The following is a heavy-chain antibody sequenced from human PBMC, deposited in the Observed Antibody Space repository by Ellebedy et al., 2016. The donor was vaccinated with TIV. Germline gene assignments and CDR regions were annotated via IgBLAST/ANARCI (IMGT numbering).Heavy chain of an antibody. V-gene: IGHV3-74*01. CDR1: GFTFSSYW. Sequence: GGSLRLSCAASGFTFSSYWMSWVRQAPGKGLVWVSRINGDGSTTGYADSVRGRFTISRDSSKNTVFLQMNSLRAEDTAMYYCARRISGTYGDDARDIWGPGTMVTVSS. D-gene: IGHD1-20*01. CDR3: ARRISGTYGDDARDI. J-gene: IGHJ3*02. CDR2: INGDGSTT.